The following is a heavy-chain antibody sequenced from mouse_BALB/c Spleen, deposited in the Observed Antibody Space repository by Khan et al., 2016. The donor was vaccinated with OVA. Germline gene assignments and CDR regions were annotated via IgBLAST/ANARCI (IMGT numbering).Heavy chain of an antibody. V-gene: IGHV1-77*01. CDR3: ARRNYFGYAFAY. CDR1: GYSFTDYY. CDR2: ISPGGGDT. J-gene: IGHJ3*01. D-gene: IGHD1-2*01. Sequence: QVQLQQSGAELARPGASVKLSCKASGYSFTDYYINWVKQRTGQGLEWIGEISPGGGDTYYNEKFKGKATLTADKSSSTAYMQLRSLTSADSAVYFCARRNYFGYAFAYWGQGTLVTVSA.